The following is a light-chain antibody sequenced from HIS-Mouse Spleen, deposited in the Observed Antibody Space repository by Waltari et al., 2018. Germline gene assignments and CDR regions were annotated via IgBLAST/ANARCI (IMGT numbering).Light chain of an antibody. CDR2: DGS. J-gene: IGLJ1*01. CDR1: SSDVGGYIY. Sequence: QSALTQPASVSGSPGQSITISCTGTSSDVGGYIYVSWYQQRPGKAPKLMMYDGSNRPSGFSNGFSGSKSGKTASLTISGLQAEDEADYYCSSYTSSSTLYVFGTGTKVTVL. V-gene: IGLV2-14*03. CDR3: SSYTSSSTLYV.